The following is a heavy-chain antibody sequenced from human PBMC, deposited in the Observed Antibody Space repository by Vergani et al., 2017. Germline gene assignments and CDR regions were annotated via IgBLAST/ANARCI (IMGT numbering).Heavy chain of an antibody. J-gene: IGHJ4*02. CDR2: IYHSGST. Sequence: QVQLQESGPGLVKTSETLSLTCAVSGYSISSGYYWGWIRQPPGKGLEWIGSIYHSGSTYYNPSLKSRVTISVDTSKNQFSLKLSSVTAADTAVYYCARESGYGGVLDYWGQGTLVTVSS. V-gene: IGHV4-38-2*02. CDR1: GYSISSGYY. CDR3: ARESGYGGVLDY. D-gene: IGHD5-12*01.